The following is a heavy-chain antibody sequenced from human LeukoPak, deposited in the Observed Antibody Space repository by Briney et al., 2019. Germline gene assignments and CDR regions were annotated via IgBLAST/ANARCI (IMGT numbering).Heavy chain of an antibody. V-gene: IGHV3-7*03. CDR1: GFTFSSYW. CDR3: ARYGSDYYDSSGYSDAFDI. Sequence: GGSLRLSCAASGFTFSSYWMSWVRQAPGKGLEWAANIKQDGSEKYYVDSVKGRFTISRDNAKNSLYLQMNSLRAEDTAVYYCARYGSDYYDSSGYSDAFDIWGQGTMVTVSS. J-gene: IGHJ3*02. CDR2: IKQDGSEK. D-gene: IGHD3-22*01.